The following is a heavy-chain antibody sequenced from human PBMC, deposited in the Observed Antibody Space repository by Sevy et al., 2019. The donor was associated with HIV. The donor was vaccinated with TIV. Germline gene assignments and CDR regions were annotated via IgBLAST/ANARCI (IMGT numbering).Heavy chain of an antibody. V-gene: IGHV3-73*01. CDR2: IRSKANSYAT. D-gene: IGHD5-12*01. J-gene: IGHJ4*02. Sequence: GGSLRLSCAASGFTFSGSAMHWVRQASGKGLEWVGRIRSKANSYATAYAASVKGSFTISRDDSKNTAYLQMNSLKTEDTAVDYCTRHGMAHDYWGQGTLVTVSS. CDR1: GFTFSGSA. CDR3: TRHGMAHDY.